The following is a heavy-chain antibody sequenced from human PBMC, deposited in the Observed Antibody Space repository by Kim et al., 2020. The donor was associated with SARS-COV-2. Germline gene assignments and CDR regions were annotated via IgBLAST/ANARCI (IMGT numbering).Heavy chain of an antibody. V-gene: IGHV3-7*01. D-gene: IGHD3-10*01. CDR1: GFIFSSYW. CDR2: IKQDGSDK. J-gene: IGHJ6*01. CDR3: ARGRHYYGSGRHDYYYYG. Sequence: GGSLRLSCAASGFIFSSYWMTWVRQAPGKGLEWVANIKQDGSDKYYVDSVKGRFTISRDNAKNSLYLLMNSLRAEDTAVYYWARGRHYYGSGRHDYYYYG.